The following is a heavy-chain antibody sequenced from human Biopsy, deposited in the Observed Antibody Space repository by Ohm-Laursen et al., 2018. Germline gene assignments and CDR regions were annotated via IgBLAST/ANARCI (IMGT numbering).Heavy chain of an antibody. V-gene: IGHV3-21*06. CDR2: IRSGGDYM. J-gene: IGHJ6*02. D-gene: IGHD5-18*01. CDR3: AKDRYNYTPIGGFSMDV. Sequence: SLRLSCAASRFTFSRYWMNWVRQAPGKGLEWVSSIRSGGDYMFYADSVKGRFTISRDNSRDTLYLQMSSLRAEDTAVYYCAKDRYNYTPIGGFSMDVWGQGTTATVSS. CDR1: RFTFSRYW.